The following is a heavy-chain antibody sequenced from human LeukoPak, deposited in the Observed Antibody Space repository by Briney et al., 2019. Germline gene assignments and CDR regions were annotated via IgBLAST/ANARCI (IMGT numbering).Heavy chain of an antibody. CDR2: IKQDGSEK. J-gene: IGHJ4*02. D-gene: IGHD5-18*01. Sequence: PGGSLRLSCAASGFTFSSHWMSWVRQAPGKGLEWVANIKQDGSEKYYVDSVKGRFTISRDNAKNSLYLQMNSLRAEDTAVYYCARGIQLWAFPFDYWGQGTLVTVSS. V-gene: IGHV3-7*02. CDR3: ARGIQLWAFPFDY. CDR1: GFTFSSHW.